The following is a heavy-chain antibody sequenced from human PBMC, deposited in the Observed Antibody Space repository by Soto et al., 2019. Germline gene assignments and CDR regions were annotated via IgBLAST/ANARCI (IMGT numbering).Heavy chain of an antibody. Sequence: EVQLVQSGTEVKKPGESLKISCKGSGYIFTSYWIGWVRQMHGKGLEWMGIIYASDSNTRYSPSFQGQVTISADKSITNAYLQWSSLKASDTAMYYCARRDSYSSGWDSWGQGTLV. V-gene: IGHV5-51*01. CDR3: ARRDSYSSGWDS. J-gene: IGHJ1*01. CDR2: IYASDSNT. CDR1: GYIFTSYW. D-gene: IGHD6-19*01.